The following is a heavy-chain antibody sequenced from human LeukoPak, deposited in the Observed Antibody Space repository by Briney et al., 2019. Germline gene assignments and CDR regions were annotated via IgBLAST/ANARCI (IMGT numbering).Heavy chain of an antibody. CDR1: GFTFSSYS. CDR3: ASGYDYVWGSFHYKGYFDY. V-gene: IGHV3-21*01. D-gene: IGHD3-16*02. J-gene: IGHJ4*02. CDR2: ISSSSSYI. Sequence: GGSLRLSCAASGFTFSSYSMNWVRQAPGKGLEWVSLISSSSSYIYYADSVKGRFTISRDNAKNSLYLQMNSLRVEDTAVYYCASGYDYVWGSFHYKGYFDYWGQGILVTVSS.